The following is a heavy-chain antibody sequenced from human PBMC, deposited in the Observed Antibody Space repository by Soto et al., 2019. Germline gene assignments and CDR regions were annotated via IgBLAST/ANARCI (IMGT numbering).Heavy chain of an antibody. J-gene: IGHJ5*02. CDR2: ISTYSGDT. D-gene: IGHD1-1*01. V-gene: IGHV1-18*01. CDR3: SVNRGPTTSEYWFDH. CDR1: GYTFFTYD. Sequence: QVHLVQSGVEVTTPGASVKVSCQASGYTFFTYDISWVRQAPGQGLEWMGWISTYSGDTKYAQKFHGRVIMTTDTSTTTSYLELGSLSSDDTGEYYCSVNRGPTTSEYWFDHWGQGTLVTVSS.